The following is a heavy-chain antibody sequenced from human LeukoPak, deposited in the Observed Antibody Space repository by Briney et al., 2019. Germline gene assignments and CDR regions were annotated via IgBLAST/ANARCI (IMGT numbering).Heavy chain of an antibody. CDR1: GFTFSSYA. D-gene: IGHD3-3*01. CDR2: ISSNGGST. CDR3: ARARDFWSGYDY. J-gene: IGHJ4*02. Sequence: GGSLRLSCAASGFTFSSYAMHWVRQAPGKGLEYVSAISSNGGSTYYANSVKGRFTISGDNSKNTLYLQMGSLRAEDMAVYYCARARDFWSGYDYWGQGTLVTVSS. V-gene: IGHV3-64*01.